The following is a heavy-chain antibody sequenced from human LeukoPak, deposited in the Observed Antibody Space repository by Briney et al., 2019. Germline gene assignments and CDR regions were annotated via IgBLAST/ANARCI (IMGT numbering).Heavy chain of an antibody. V-gene: IGHV3-21*03. CDR2: ISSSSSYI. Sequence: GGSLRLSCTASGFTFSSYSMNWVRQAPGKGLEWVSSISSSSSYIYYADSVKGRFTISSDNLKNTLSLQMDSLRAADTAMYYCARGSPVASGRYSIYSSWGQGTLVTVSP. CDR1: GFTFSSYS. CDR3: ARGSPVASGRYSIYSS. D-gene: IGHD3-10*01. J-gene: IGHJ5*02.